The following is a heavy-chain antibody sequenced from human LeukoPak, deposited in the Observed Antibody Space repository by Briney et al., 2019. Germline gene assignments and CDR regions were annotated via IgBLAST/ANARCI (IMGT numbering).Heavy chain of an antibody. CDR3: ARTYSSGWSDY. D-gene: IGHD6-19*01. Sequence: TSETLSLTCTVSGGSICSSSYYWGWIRQPPGKGLEWIGSIYYSGSTYYNPSLKSRVTISVDTSKNQFSLKLSSVTAADTAVYYCARTYSSGWSDYWGQGTLVTVSS. CDR1: GGSICSSSYY. CDR2: IYYSGST. J-gene: IGHJ4*02. V-gene: IGHV4-39*07.